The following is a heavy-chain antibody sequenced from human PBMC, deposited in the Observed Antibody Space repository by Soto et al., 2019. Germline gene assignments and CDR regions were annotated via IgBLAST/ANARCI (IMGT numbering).Heavy chain of an antibody. CDR2: IYYSGST. V-gene: IGHV4-59*01. CDR3: ARDVWAAAAYSWFDP. D-gene: IGHD6-13*01. Sequence: SETLSVTCTVSGGSICSYYWSWIRQPPGKGLEWIGYIYYSGSTNYNPCLKSRVTISVDTSKNQFSLKLSSVTAADTAVYYCARDVWAAAAYSWFDPCGQGTLVTVSS. J-gene: IGHJ5*02. CDR1: GGSICSYY.